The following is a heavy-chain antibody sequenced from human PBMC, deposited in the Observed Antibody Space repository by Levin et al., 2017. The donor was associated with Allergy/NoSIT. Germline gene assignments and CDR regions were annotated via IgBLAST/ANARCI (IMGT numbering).Heavy chain of an antibody. V-gene: IGHV3-30-3*01. CDR1: GFTFSSYA. Sequence: LSLTCAASGFTFSSYAMHWVRQAPGKGLEWVAVISYDGSNKYYADSVKGRFTISRDNSKNTLYLQMNSLRAEDTAVYYCARSGGLYYFDYWGQGTLVTVSS. D-gene: IGHD3-16*01. CDR3: ARSGGLYYFDY. CDR2: ISYDGSNK. J-gene: IGHJ4*02.